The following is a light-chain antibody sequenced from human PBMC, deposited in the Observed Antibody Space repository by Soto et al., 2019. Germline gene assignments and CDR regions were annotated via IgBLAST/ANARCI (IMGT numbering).Light chain of an antibody. V-gene: IGKV1-5*01. J-gene: IGKJ1*01. Sequence: DIQMTQSPSTLSASVGDRATITCRASQSISHFLAWYQQKPGKVPKLLIYDASNLGSGVPSRFSGSGSGTDFTLTISGLQPDDFTTYYCQQYTSYSRAVGQGTKVEIK. CDR2: DAS. CDR3: QQYTSYSRA. CDR1: QSISHF.